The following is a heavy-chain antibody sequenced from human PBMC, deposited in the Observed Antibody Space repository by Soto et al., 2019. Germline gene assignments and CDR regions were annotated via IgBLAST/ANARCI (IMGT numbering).Heavy chain of an antibody. V-gene: IGHV4-30-2*01. CDR1: GGSISSGGYS. Sequence: QLQLQESGSGLVKPSQTLSLTCAVSGGSISSGGYSWSWIRQPPGKGLEWIGYIQHGGSTYYNPALMCRFTISVDRSKNQFSLQLISLTAADTAVYYCARAHYGDYGYGMDVGGQGTTVTVSS. D-gene: IGHD3-10*01. J-gene: IGHJ6*02. CDR2: IQHGGST. CDR3: ARAHYGDYGYGMDV.